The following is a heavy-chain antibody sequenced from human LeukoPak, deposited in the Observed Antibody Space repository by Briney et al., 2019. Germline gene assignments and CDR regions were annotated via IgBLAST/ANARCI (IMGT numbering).Heavy chain of an antibody. CDR1: GFSFGTYS. V-gene: IGHV3-30*18. Sequence: GRSLRLSCVASGFSFGTYSMHWVRQAPGKGLEWVAVISYDGNNKYYTDSVKGRFTISRDNAKNTLFLQMDSLRTEDTAVYYCAKQMAVDYFDYWGQGTLVTVSS. J-gene: IGHJ4*02. CDR2: ISYDGNNK. CDR3: AKQMAVDYFDY. D-gene: IGHD5-24*01.